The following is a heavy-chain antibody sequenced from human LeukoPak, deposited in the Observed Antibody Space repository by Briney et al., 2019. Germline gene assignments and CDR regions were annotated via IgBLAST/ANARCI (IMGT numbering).Heavy chain of an antibody. Sequence: GGSLRLSCAASGFTFSSYSMNWVRQAPGKGLEWVSYISSSSTIYYADSVKGRFTISRDNAKNSLYLQMSSLRAEDTAVYYCARDSRGSGSYYNVRYFDYWGQGTLVTVSS. CDR1: GFTFSSYS. CDR2: ISSSSTI. D-gene: IGHD3-10*01. CDR3: ARDSRGSGSYYNVRYFDY. J-gene: IGHJ4*02. V-gene: IGHV3-48*01.